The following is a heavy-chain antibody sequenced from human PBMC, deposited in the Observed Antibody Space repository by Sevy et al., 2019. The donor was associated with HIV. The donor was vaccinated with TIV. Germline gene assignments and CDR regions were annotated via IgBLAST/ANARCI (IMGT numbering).Heavy chain of an antibody. CDR2: ISYDGSNK. D-gene: IGHD4-17*01. CDR3: AKDYGDYVTLGFDY. J-gene: IGHJ4*02. V-gene: IGHV3-30*18. CDR1: GFTFSSHG. Sequence: GGSLRLSCAASGFTFSSHGMHWVRQAPGKGLEWVAVISYDGSNKYYADSVKGRFTISRDNSKNTLYLQMNSLRAEDTAVYYCAKDYGDYVTLGFDYWGQGTLVTVSS.